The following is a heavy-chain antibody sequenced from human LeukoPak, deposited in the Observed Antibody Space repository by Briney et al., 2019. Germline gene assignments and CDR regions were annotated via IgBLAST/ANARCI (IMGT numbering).Heavy chain of an antibody. CDR1: GFTFNIYA. J-gene: IGHJ4*02. V-gene: IGHV3-66*01. CDR3: ARDSHYGDHPFDY. Sequence: GGSLRLSCAASGFTFNIYAMSWVRQAPGKGLEWVSVIYSGGSTYYADSVKGRFTISRDNSKNTLYLQMNSLRAEDTAVYYCARDSHYGDHPFDYWGQGTLVTVSS. D-gene: IGHD4-17*01. CDR2: IYSGGST.